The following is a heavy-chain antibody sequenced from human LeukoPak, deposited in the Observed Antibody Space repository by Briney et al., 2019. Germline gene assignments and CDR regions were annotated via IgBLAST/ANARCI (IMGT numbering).Heavy chain of an antibody. CDR2: ISSSSSYI. D-gene: IGHD3-10*01. J-gene: IGHJ4*02. CDR3: ARDPSIAMVRGVNRFDY. Sequence: GGSLRLSCAASRFTFSSYAMSWVRQAPGKGLEWVSAISSSSSYIYYADSVKGRFTISRDNAKNSLYLQMNSLRAEDTAVYYCARDPSIAMVRGVNRFDYWGQGTLVTVSS. V-gene: IGHV3-21*01. CDR1: RFTFSSYA.